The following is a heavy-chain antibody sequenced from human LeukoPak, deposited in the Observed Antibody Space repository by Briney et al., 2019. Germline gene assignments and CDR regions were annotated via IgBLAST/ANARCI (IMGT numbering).Heavy chain of an antibody. D-gene: IGHD6-25*01. J-gene: IGHJ4*02. CDR2: ISNDGGST. Sequence: PGGSLRLSCAASGFTFSRHAMSWVRQSPGEGVEWVSAISNDGGSTYYADSVKGRFTISRDNSKNTLYLQMNSLGAEDTAVYYCAKGGAAGGIFDHWGQGTLVTVSS. V-gene: IGHV3-23*01. CDR1: GFTFSRHA. CDR3: AKGGAAGGIFDH.